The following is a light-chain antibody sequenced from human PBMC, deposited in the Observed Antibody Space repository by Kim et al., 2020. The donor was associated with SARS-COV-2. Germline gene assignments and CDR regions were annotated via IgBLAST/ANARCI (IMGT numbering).Light chain of an antibody. CDR2: LEGSGSY. Sequence: SVKLTCTLSSGHSSYIIAWHQQQPGKAPRYLMKLEGSGSYNKGSGVPDRFSGSSSGADRYLTISNIQSEDEADYYCETWDSNTRVFGGGTQLTVL. CDR1: SGHSSYI. CDR3: ETWDSNTRV. J-gene: IGLJ3*02. V-gene: IGLV4-60*03.